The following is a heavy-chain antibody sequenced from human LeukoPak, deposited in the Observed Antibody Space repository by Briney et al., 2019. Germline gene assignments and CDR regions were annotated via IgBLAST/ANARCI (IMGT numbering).Heavy chain of an antibody. J-gene: IGHJ4*02. D-gene: IGHD5-12*01. CDR2: INHSGST. CDR1: GGSFSGYY. V-gene: IGHV4-34*01. CDR3: ARLRSGYSGYDFLDY. Sequence: SETLSLTCAVYGGSFSGYYWSWIRQPPGKGLEWIGEINHSGSTNYNPSLKSRVTISVDTSKNQFSLKLSSVTAADTAVYYCARLRSGYSGYDFLDYWGQGTLVTVSS.